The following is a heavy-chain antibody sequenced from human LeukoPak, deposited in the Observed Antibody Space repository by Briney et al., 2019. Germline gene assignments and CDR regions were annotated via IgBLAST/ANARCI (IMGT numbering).Heavy chain of an antibody. CDR1: GFTFSDYF. D-gene: IGHD2-15*01. V-gene: IGHV3-11*04. Sequence: PGGSLRLSCAASGFTFSDYFMSWIRQAPGKGLEWISYIGSSGSPIYYADSVRGRFTISRDNAKNSLHLQMNSLRAEDAAVYYCAREDVVVAAMLYYYYGMDVWGQGTTVTVSS. CDR3: AREDVVVAAMLYYYYGMDV. CDR2: IGSSGSPI. J-gene: IGHJ6*02.